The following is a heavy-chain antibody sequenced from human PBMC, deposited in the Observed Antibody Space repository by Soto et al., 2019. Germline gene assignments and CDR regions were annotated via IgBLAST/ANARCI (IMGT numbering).Heavy chain of an antibody. CDR3: AREGVYCSSTSCRLSDYYYYYGMDV. Sequence: SETLSFTCTVSGGSISSGDYYWSWIRQPPGKGLEWIGYIYYSGSTYYNPSLKSRVTISVDTSKNQFSLKLSSVTAADTAVYYCAREGVYCSSTSCRLSDYYYYYGMDVWGQGTTVTVSS. CDR2: IYYSGST. J-gene: IGHJ6*02. D-gene: IGHD2-2*01. V-gene: IGHV4-30-4*01. CDR1: GGSISSGDYY.